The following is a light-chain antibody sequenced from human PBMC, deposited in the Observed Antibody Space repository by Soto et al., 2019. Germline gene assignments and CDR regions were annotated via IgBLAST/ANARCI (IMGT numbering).Light chain of an antibody. CDR3: QEYIDWRPFT. J-gene: IGKJ4*01. Sequence: IEMTQSPATLSASPGERATISCRASQSISTKLAWYQQKPGQAPRLLIYGASTWATGIPARFSASGSGTEFTLSISGLQFEDIAVYYWQEYIDWRPFTFGGGTKVDIK. CDR2: GAS. V-gene: IGKV3-15*01. CDR1: QSISTK.